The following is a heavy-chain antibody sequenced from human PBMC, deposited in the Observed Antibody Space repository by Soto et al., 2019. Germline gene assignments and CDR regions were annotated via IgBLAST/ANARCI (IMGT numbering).Heavy chain of an antibody. CDR2: IRSKAYGGTP. V-gene: IGHV3-49*04. D-gene: IGHD1-1*01. CDR1: GFTFGDYA. J-gene: IGHJ4*02. CDR3: SRSGTAVPTHYLEC. Sequence: GWSLRLSCTASGFTFGDYAMNLVRQAPGKGLEWVGFIRSKAYGGTPEYAASVKGRFTISRDDSKRSAYLQMNSLQAEDTAIYYCSRSGTAVPTHYLECWGQGTLVTVSS.